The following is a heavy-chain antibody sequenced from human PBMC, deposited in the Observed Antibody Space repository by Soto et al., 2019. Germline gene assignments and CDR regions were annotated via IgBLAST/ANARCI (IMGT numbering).Heavy chain of an antibody. CDR1: GDSISRGFHY. CDR2: IYYSGST. CDR3: ARYSSSPNWFDP. V-gene: IGHV4-31*03. D-gene: IGHD6-13*01. J-gene: IGHJ5*02. Sequence: QVQLQEAGPGLVKPSQTLSLTCSVSGDSISRGFHYWSWIRQPPGKGLEWIGHIYYSGSTFYNPSLKSRVAISVDTSKNQFSLKLTSITAADTAVYYCARYSSSPNWFDPWGQGTLVTVSS.